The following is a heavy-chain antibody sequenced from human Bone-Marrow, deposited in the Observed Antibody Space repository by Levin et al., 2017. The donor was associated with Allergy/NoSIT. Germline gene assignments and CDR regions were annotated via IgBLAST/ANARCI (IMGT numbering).Heavy chain of an antibody. V-gene: IGHV4-59*01. CDR2: FYNSGSA. CDR1: GASITSYY. CDR3: ARVPQLIFNYMDV. J-gene: IGHJ6*03. Sequence: NPSETLSLTCSVSGASITSYYWSWIRQPPGKGLEWIGFFYNSGSASYSPSLESRVTISVDTSKNQFSLRLRSVTPADTAVYYCARVPQLIFNYMDVWGKGTAVTVSS. D-gene: IGHD3-9*01.